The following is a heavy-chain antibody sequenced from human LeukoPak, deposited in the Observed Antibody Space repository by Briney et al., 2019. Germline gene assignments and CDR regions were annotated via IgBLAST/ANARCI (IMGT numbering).Heavy chain of an antibody. V-gene: IGHV3-11*04. CDR3: ARAGSGWYPHAFDI. J-gene: IGHJ3*02. Sequence: GGSLRLSXAASGFTFSDYYMSWIRQAPGKGLEWVSYISSSGSTIYYADSVKGRFTISRDNAKNSLYLQMNSLRAEDTAVYYCARAGSGWYPHAFDIWGQGTMVTVSS. CDR1: GFTFSDYY. D-gene: IGHD6-19*01. CDR2: ISSSGSTI.